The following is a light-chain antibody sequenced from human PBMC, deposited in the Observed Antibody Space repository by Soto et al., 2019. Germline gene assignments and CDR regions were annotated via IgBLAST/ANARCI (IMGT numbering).Light chain of an antibody. CDR3: CSTAGTYTVV. CDR1: SSDVGAHDS. CDR2: DVN. Sequence: QSALTQPPSVSAAPGQSVTISCTATSSDVGAHDSVSWYQQYPGKVPKLIIYDVNKWPSGASHRFSGSKSGNTASLTISGLQPEDEAEYYCCSTAGTYTVVFGGGTKLTVL. V-gene: IGLV2-11*01. J-gene: IGLJ2*01.